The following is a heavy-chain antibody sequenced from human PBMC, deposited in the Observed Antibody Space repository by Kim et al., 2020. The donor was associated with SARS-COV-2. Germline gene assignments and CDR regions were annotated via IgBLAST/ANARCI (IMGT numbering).Heavy chain of an antibody. CDR3: ARDPTPYDFWSGYTIDP. V-gene: IGHV1-46*01. CDR1: GYTFTSYY. Sequence: ASVKVSCKASGYTFTSYYMHWVRQAPGQGLEWMGIINPSGGSTSYAQKFQGRVTMTRDTSTSTVYMELSSLRSEDTAVYYCARDPTPYDFWSGYTIDPCGQGTLVTVSS. D-gene: IGHD3-3*01. J-gene: IGHJ5*02. CDR2: INPSGGST.